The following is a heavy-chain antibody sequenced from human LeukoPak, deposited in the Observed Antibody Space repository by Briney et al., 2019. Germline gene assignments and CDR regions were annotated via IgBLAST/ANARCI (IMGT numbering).Heavy chain of an antibody. CDR2: IDSDGCST. J-gene: IGHJ4*01. V-gene: IGHV3-74*01. CDR3: ARALRLAVSLDY. D-gene: IGHD6-19*01. Sequence: GGSLRLSCAASGFTFSGYWMHWVRQAPGKGLVWVSHIDSDGCSTNYADSVKGRFTISRDNAKNTLYLQMNSLRAEDTAVYYCARALRLAVSLDYWGQGTLVTVSS. CDR1: GFTFSGYW.